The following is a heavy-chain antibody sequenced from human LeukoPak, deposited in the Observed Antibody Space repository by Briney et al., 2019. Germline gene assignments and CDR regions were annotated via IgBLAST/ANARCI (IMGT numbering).Heavy chain of an antibody. V-gene: IGHV3-23*01. CDR3: AILLGGATGYTRFDY. D-gene: IGHD1-26*01. CDR1: GFTFSSYA. Sequence: GGSLRLSCAASGFTFSSYAMSWVRQAPGKGLEWVSAISGSGGSTYYADSVKGRFTISRDNAKNSLYLQMNSLRAEDTAVYYCAILLGGATGYTRFDYWGQGTLVTVSS. J-gene: IGHJ4*02. CDR2: ISGSGGST.